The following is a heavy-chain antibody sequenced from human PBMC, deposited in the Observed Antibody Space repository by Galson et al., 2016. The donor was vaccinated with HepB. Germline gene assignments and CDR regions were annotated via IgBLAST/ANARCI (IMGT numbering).Heavy chain of an antibody. D-gene: IGHD2/OR15-2a*01. V-gene: IGHV3-33*01. CDR3: ARDAFYATCGFVWHLDY. Sequence: SLRLSCAASGFTFGSLGMHWVRQAPGKRLEWVAVIWHDGSNNYYADSVKGRFTISRDNSKNTLYLPMNSLLAEDTAVYYRARDAFYATCGFVWHLDYWGQGTLVTGSS. CDR1: GFTFGSLG. J-gene: IGHJ4*02. CDR2: IWHDGSNN.